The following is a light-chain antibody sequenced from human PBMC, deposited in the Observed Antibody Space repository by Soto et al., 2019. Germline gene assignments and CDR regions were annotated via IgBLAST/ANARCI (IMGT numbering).Light chain of an antibody. Sequence: DIQITQSPPTLSSSLLDIVTITCRASQSISIYLNWYQLKPGKAPNLLMYGASYLKSGVPTRFSGSGSGTDFTLTISSLQPEDFAIYYCQQTYTTPEITFGQGTRLEIK. CDR3: QQTYTTPEIT. V-gene: IGKV1-39*01. J-gene: IGKJ5*01. CDR1: QSISIY. CDR2: GAS.